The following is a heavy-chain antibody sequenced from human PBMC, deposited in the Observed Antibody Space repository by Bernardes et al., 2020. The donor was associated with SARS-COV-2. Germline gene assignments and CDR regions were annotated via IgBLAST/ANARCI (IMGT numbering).Heavy chain of an antibody. D-gene: IGHD3-22*01. Sequence: GGSLRLSCAASGFTFDDYAMHWVRQAPGKGLEWVSGISWNSGSIGYADSVKGRFTISRDNAKNSLYLQMNSLRAEDTALYYCAKDSGPLSVGSGYYLDYWGQGTLVTVSS. CDR1: GFTFDDYA. CDR2: ISWNSGSI. J-gene: IGHJ4*02. CDR3: AKDSGPLSVGSGYYLDY. V-gene: IGHV3-9*01.